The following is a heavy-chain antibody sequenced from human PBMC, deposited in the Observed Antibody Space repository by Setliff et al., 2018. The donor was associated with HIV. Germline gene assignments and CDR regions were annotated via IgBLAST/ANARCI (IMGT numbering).Heavy chain of an antibody. D-gene: IGHD2-2*01. CDR1: GLTFSDAW. CDR2: TRSVSDGGRT. V-gene: IGHV3-15*01. CDR3: TTDPAVD. Sequence: GGSLRLSCVASAASGLTFSDAWMSRVRQAPGKGLEWVGRTRSVSDGGRTDYAAPVKGRFTISRDDSKNMLYLQMNSLKIEDTAVYYCTTDPAVDWGQGTPVTVSS. J-gene: IGHJ4*02.